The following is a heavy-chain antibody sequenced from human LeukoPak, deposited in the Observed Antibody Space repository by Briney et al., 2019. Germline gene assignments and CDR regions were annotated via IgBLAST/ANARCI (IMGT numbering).Heavy chain of an antibody. Sequence: ASVKVSCKASGYTFAKYAIHWVRQAPGQRLEWMGWINAGDGSTRYSQKFHGGVTITRDTSASTAYMELSSLRSEDTAVYYCARGTGDYWGQGTLVTVSS. CDR3: ARGTGDY. J-gene: IGHJ4*02. V-gene: IGHV1-3*01. CDR2: INAGDGST. CDR1: GYTFAKYA.